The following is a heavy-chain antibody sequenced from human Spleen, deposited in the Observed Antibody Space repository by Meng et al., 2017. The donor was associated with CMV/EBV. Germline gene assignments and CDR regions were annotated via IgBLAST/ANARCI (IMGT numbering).Heavy chain of an antibody. CDR1: GYIFTDYF. CDR2: MNPKSGGT. Sequence: ASVKVSCKASGYIFTDYFLHWVRQAPGQGLEWMGWMNPKSGGTKYAQKFEGRVTMTRDTSITTAYMELSRLRSDDTAMYYCARGWWNGDYNFWFDPWGQGTLVTVSS. V-gene: IGHV1-2*02. CDR3: ARGWWNGDYNFWFDP. D-gene: IGHD4-17*01. J-gene: IGHJ5*02.